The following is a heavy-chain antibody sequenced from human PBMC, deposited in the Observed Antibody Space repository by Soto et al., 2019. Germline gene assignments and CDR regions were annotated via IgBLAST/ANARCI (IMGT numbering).Heavy chain of an antibody. CDR3: ARYSGDYKGIGAFDI. CDR1: GFTFSSYS. V-gene: IGHV3-21*01. Sequence: EVQLVESGGGLVKPGGSLRLSCAASGFTFSSYSMNWVRQAPGKGLEWVSSISSSSSYIYYADSVKGRFTISRDNAKNSLYLQMNSLRAEDTAVYYCARYSGDYKGIGAFDIWGQGTMVTVSS. D-gene: IGHD4-17*01. J-gene: IGHJ3*02. CDR2: ISSSSSYI.